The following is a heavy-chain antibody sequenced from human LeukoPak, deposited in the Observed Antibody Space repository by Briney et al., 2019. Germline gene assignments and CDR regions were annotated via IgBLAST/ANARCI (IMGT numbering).Heavy chain of an antibody. CDR3: ARGRRQVITMIVVVDAFDI. J-gene: IGHJ3*02. V-gene: IGHV4-59*01. CDR1: GGSISSYY. Sequence: KPSETLSLTCTVSGGSISSYYWSWIRQPPGKGLEWIGYIYYSGSTNYNPSLKSRVTISVDTSKNQFPLKLSSVTAADTAVYYCARGRRQVITMIVVVDAFDIWGQGTMVTVSS. CDR2: IYYSGST. D-gene: IGHD3-22*01.